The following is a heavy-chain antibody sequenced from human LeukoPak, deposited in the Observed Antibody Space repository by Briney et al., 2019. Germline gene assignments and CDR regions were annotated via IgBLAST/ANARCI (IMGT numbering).Heavy chain of an antibody. Sequence: GRSLRLSCAASGFTFSSYAIHWVRQAPGKGLEWVAVISYDGSNKYYGDSVKGRFTVSRDNSKNTVYLQMNSLRAEDTAVYYCAGRSGSFDYWGQGTLVTVSS. CDR1: GFTFSSYA. CDR2: ISYDGSNK. CDR3: AGRSGSFDY. V-gene: IGHV3-30*03. J-gene: IGHJ4*02. D-gene: IGHD3-10*01.